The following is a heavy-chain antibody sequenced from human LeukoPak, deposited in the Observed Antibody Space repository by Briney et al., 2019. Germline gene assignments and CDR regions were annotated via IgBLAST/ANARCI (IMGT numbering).Heavy chain of an antibody. Sequence: GGSLRLSCAASGFTFSSYGMHWVRQAPGKGLEWVAFIRYDGSNKYYADSVKGRFTISRDNSKNTLYLQMNSLRAEDTAVYYCAKDDGCSYANLDSWGQGTLVTVSS. CDR3: AKDDGCSYANLDS. D-gene: IGHD5-18*01. CDR2: IRYDGSNK. V-gene: IGHV3-30*02. CDR1: GFTFSSYG. J-gene: IGHJ4*02.